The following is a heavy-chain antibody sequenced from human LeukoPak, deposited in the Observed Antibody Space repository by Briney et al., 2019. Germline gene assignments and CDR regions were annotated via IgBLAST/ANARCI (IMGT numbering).Heavy chain of an antibody. CDR1: GYSFPMYA. D-gene: IGHD1-26*01. Sequence: ASVKVSCKASGYSFPMYAINWVRQAPGQGLEWMGWINTNTGNPTYAQGFTGRFVFSLDTSVTTAYLQISSLRAEDTAVYYCARVIKYSFSVGCFDPWGQGTQVTVSS. J-gene: IGHJ5*02. V-gene: IGHV7-4-1*02. CDR2: INTNTGNP. CDR3: ARVIKYSFSVGCFDP.